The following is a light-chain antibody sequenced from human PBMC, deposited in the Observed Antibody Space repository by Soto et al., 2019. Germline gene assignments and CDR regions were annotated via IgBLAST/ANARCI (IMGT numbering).Light chain of an antibody. CDR3: QQYDSSPPMYT. Sequence: EIVLTQSPGTLSLSPGERATLSCRASQSISGTHLAWYQHRPGQAPRPLIYATSNRATGVPDRFSGSGSGTDFTLTISRLEPEDFAVSFWQQYDSSPPMYTFGQGTKLEIK. J-gene: IGKJ2*01. V-gene: IGKV3-20*01. CDR1: QSISGTH. CDR2: ATS.